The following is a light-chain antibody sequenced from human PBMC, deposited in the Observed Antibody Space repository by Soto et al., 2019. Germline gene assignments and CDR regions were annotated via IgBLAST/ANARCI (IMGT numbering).Light chain of an antibody. Sequence: EIVMTQSPATLSVSPGERATLSCRASQNVLSNLAWYQQKPGQAPRLLIYGASTRATGLPARFSGSGSGTQFTLTISSLQSEDFAVYYCQQYGSSPRTFGQGTKVDIK. CDR1: QNVLSN. V-gene: IGKV3-15*01. J-gene: IGKJ2*01. CDR3: QQYGSSPRT. CDR2: GAS.